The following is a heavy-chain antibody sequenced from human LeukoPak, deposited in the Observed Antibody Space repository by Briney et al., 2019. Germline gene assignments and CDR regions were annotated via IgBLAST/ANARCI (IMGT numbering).Heavy chain of an antibody. Sequence: SETLSLTCAVYGGSFSGYYWSWIRQPPGKGLEWIGEINHSGSTNYNPSLKSRVTISVDTSKNQFSLKLSSVTAADTAVYYCARASYCSSTSCYGPYYYYMDVWGKGTTVTISS. D-gene: IGHD2-2*01. CDR1: GGSFSGYY. CDR2: INHSGST. V-gene: IGHV4-34*01. J-gene: IGHJ6*03. CDR3: ARASYCSSTSCYGPYYYYMDV.